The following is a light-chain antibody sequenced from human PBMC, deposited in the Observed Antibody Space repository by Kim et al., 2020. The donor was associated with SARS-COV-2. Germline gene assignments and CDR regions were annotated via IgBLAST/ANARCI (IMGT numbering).Light chain of an antibody. V-gene: IGKV1-5*03. J-gene: IGKJ2*01. CDR3: QQYNSYPYT. Sequence: DIQMTQSPSTLSASVGDRVTITCRASQSISSWLAWYQQKPGKAPNLLIYKASSLESGVPSRFSGSGSGTDFTLTISSLQPEDFATYYCQQYNSYPYTFGQGTKLEI. CDR2: KAS. CDR1: QSISSW.